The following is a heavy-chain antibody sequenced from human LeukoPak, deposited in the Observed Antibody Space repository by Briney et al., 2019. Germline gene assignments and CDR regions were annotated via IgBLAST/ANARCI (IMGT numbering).Heavy chain of an antibody. D-gene: IGHD3-22*01. CDR3: ARDPDSDSSGYYFPGYMDV. CDR2: IWYDGSNK. V-gene: IGHV3-33*01. J-gene: IGHJ6*03. CDR1: GFTFSSYG. Sequence: PGGSLRLSCAASGFTFSSYGMHWVRQAPGKGLEWVAVIWYDGSNKYYGDSVKGRFTISRDNAKKSLYLQMSSLRVEDTAVYYCARDPDSDSSGYYFPGYMDVWGKGTTVTVSS.